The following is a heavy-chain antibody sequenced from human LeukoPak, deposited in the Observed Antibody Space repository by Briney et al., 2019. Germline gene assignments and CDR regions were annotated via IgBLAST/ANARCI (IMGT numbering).Heavy chain of an antibody. CDR1: GFTFSDYE. Sequence: GGSLRLSCAASGFTFSDYEMNWVRQAPGKGREWVSSISSSGIPTFYADSVKGRFTISRDNFKNTLYLQMNSLRAEDTAVYYCAKWGRGASSFDYWGQGTLVTVSS. CDR3: AKWGRGASSFDY. J-gene: IGHJ4*02. D-gene: IGHD3-16*01. V-gene: IGHV3-48*03. CDR2: ISSSGIPT.